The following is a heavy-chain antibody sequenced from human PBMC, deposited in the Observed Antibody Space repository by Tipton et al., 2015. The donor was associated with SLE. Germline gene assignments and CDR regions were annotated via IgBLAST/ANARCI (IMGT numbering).Heavy chain of an antibody. CDR3: ARDSTRWSF. CDR1: GGSVNRSTYY. CDR2: IYYTGST. V-gene: IGHV4-39*07. D-gene: IGHD2/OR15-2a*01. Sequence: TLSLTCNVSGGSVNRSTYYWGWIRQPPGKGLEWIGSIYYTGSTFYNPSLKSRVTLSVDTSKNQFSLQLTSVTAADTAVYYCARDSTRWSFWGQGTLVTVSS. J-gene: IGHJ4*02.